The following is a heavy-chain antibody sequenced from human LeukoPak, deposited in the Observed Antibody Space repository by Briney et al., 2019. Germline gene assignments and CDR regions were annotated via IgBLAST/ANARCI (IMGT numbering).Heavy chain of an antibody. Sequence: GESLKISCKGSGYSFTSYWIGWVRQMPGKGLKWMGIIYPGDSETRYSPSFQGQVTISADKSISTAYIQWRSLKASDTAIYYCAITSRYFDYWGQGTVVTVSS. V-gene: IGHV5-51*01. J-gene: IGHJ4*02. CDR3: AITSRYFDY. CDR2: IYPGDSET. CDR1: GYSFTSYW.